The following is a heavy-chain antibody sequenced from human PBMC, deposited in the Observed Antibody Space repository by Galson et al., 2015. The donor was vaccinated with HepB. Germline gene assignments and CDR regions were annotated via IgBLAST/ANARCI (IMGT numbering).Heavy chain of an antibody. J-gene: IGHJ5*02. V-gene: IGHV1-69*02. Sequence: SVKVSCKASGGTFSSYTISWVRQAPGQGLEWMGRIIPILGIANYAQKFQGRVTITADKSTSTAYMELSSLRSEDTAVYYCHSNYGDSNWFDPWGQGTLVTVSS. CDR1: GGTFSSYT. D-gene: IGHD4-17*01. CDR3: HSNYGDSNWFDP. CDR2: IIPILGIA.